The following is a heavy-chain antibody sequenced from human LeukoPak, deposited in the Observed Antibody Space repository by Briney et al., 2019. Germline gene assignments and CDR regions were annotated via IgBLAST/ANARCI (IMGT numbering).Heavy chain of an antibody. Sequence: GSLRLSCAASGFTFRSYSMNWIRQPPGKGLEWIGEINHSGSTNYNPSLKSRVTISVDTSKNQFSLKLSSVTAADTAVYYCARGYCTNGVCQYYFDYWGQGTLVTVSS. CDR2: INHSGST. D-gene: IGHD2-8*01. J-gene: IGHJ4*02. V-gene: IGHV4-34*01. CDR1: GFTFRSYS. CDR3: ARGYCTNGVCQYYFDY.